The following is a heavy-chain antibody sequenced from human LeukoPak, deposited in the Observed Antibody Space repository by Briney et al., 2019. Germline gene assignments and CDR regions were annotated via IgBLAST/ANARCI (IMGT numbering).Heavy chain of an antibody. V-gene: IGHV1-2*02. J-gene: IGHJ4*02. Sequence: ASVKVSCKASGYTFTSYGISWVRQAPGQGLEWMGWINPNSGGTKYAQKFQGRVTMTRDTSISTAYMELSSLRSDDTAVYYCASALVATRSAYWGQGTLVTVSS. CDR2: INPNSGGT. CDR1: GYTFTSYG. D-gene: IGHD5-12*01. CDR3: ASALVATRSAY.